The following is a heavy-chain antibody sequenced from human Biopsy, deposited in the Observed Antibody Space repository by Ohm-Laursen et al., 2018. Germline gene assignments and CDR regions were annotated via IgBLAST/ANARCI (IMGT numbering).Heavy chain of an antibody. CDR2: ISNIENT. V-gene: IGHV4-59*01. CDR1: GDSINSSY. CDR3: SRPSPFYYDGGGYYGGFDP. J-gene: IGHJ5*02. D-gene: IGHD3-22*01. Sequence: GPLSLTCAVSGDSINSSYGSGIRQAPGKGLGWIGFISNIENTNYNPSLKSRVTISADTSNSQFSLKLRSVTAADDAVYYCSRPSPFYYDGGGYYGGFDPWGQGTLVTVSS.